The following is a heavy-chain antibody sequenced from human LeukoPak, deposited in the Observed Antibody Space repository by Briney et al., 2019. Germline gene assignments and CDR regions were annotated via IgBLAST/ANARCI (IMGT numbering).Heavy chain of an antibody. CDR3: ARGRVRGVMGMGY. CDR2: INHSGST. J-gene: IGHJ4*02. Sequence: PSETLSLTCAVYGGSFSGYYWSWIRQPPGKGLEWIGEINHSGSTNYNPSLKSRVTISVDTSKNQFSLKLSSVTAADTAVYYCARGRVRGVMGMGYWGQGTLVTVSS. CDR1: GGSFSGYY. V-gene: IGHV4-34*01. D-gene: IGHD3-10*01.